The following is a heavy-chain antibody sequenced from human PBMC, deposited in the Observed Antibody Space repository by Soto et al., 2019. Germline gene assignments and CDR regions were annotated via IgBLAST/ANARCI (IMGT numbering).Heavy chain of an antibody. D-gene: IGHD5-12*01. CDR1: GYTFTGYY. CDR3: ARGRSGYDYRPRGAVAFDP. J-gene: IGHJ5*02. Sequence: QVQLVQSGAEVKKPGASVKVSCKASGYTFTGYYMHWVRQAPGQGLEWMGWINPNSGGTNYAQKFQGWVTMTWDTAVSTAYMEMSRPRSDDTAVYYCARGRSGYDYRPRGAVAFDPWGQGTLVTVSS. CDR2: INPNSGGT. V-gene: IGHV1-2*04.